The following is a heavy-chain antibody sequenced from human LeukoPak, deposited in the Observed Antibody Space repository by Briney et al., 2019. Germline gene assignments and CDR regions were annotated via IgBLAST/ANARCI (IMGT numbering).Heavy chain of an antibody. CDR1: GFTFTTYT. Sequence: ASVKVSCETSGFTFTTYTMHWVRQAPGQRLERMGWINAANGNTQYSQKFQGRVTITRDTSASTAYMELSSLRSEDTAVYYCARGAPIRVAVAATFDPWGQGTLVTVPS. J-gene: IGHJ5*02. CDR2: INAANGNT. D-gene: IGHD6-19*01. V-gene: IGHV1-3*01. CDR3: ARGAPIRVAVAATFDP.